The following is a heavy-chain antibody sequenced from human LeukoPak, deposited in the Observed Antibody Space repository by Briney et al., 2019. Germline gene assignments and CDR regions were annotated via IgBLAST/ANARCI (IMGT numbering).Heavy chain of an antibody. J-gene: IGHJ4*02. CDR1: GFTFSTYT. CDR3: AKVRYYYGSGSYYNGPCDY. V-gene: IGHV3-21*01. CDR2: IDSGSTYI. D-gene: IGHD3-10*01. Sequence: GGSLRLSCAGYGFTFSTYTLNWVRQAPGKGLEWVSTIDSGSTYIYYADSVEGRFTISRDNAKNSLYLQMNSLRAEDTAVYYCAKVRYYYGSGSYYNGPCDYWGQGTLVTVSS.